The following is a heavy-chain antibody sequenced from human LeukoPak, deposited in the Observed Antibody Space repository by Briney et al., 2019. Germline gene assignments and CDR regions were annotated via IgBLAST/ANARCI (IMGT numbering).Heavy chain of an antibody. Sequence: SETLSLTCTVSGGSIGTHYWSWIRQPAGKGPEWIGHIYTSGITNYNPSLNSRLTISLDKSKNQFSLRLTSVTAADTAAYYCARQWLSYYFDYWGQGSLVTVSS. J-gene: IGHJ4*02. D-gene: IGHD6-19*01. CDR3: ARQWLSYYFDY. V-gene: IGHV4-4*07. CDR2: IYTSGIT. CDR1: GGSIGTHY.